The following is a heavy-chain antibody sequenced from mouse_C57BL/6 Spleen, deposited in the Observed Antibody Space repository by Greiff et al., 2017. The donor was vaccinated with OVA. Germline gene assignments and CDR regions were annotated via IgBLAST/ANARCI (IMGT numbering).Heavy chain of an antibody. CDR3: ANYYDYDGEAWFAY. D-gene: IGHD2-4*01. Sequence: EVQRVESGGGLVKPGGPLKLSCAASGFTFSDYGMHWVRQAPEKGLEWVAYISSGSSTIYYADTVKGRFTISRDNAKNTLFLQMTSLRSEDTAMYYCANYYDYDGEAWFAYWGQGTLVTVSA. CDR1: GFTFSDYG. J-gene: IGHJ3*01. CDR2: ISSGSSTI. V-gene: IGHV5-17*01.